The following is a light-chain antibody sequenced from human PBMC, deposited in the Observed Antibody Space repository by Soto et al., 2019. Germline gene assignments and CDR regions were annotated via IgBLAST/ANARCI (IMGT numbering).Light chain of an antibody. V-gene: IGLV1-47*01. CDR1: TSNIGTNY. J-gene: IGLJ3*02. CDR2: RNN. Sequence: QSVLTQPPSASGTPGQRVTISCSGSTSNIGTNYVYWYQQLPGTAPKLLIYRNNQRPSGVPDRFSGSKSGTSASLAISGLRSKDEADYYCAAWDGSLSGFWVFGGGTKLTVL. CDR3: AAWDGSLSGFWV.